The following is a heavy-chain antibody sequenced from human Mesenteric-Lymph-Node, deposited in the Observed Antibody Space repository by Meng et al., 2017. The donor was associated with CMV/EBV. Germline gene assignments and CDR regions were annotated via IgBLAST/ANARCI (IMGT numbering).Heavy chain of an antibody. V-gene: IGHV2-5*01. CDR3: ARYDFWSGFVVDY. CDR2: MYWNDDK. CDR1: GSSLSTSGEG. J-gene: IGHJ4*02. Sequence: FSGSSLSTSGEGGGWISQPPGKALEWLGDMYWNDDKGYNASLKSRVTLAKDTSKNQVVLTMTTMDPVDTATYYCARYDFWSGFVVDYWGQGTLVTVSS. D-gene: IGHD3-3*01.